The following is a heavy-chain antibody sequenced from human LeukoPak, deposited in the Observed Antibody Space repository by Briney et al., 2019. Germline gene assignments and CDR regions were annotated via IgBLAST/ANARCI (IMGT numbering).Heavy chain of an antibody. D-gene: IGHD3-22*01. CDR2: INTNTGNP. CDR3: ARDGVHYYDSSGYENWFDP. Sequence: GASVKVSCKASGYTFTSYAMNWVRQAPGRGLEWMGWINTNTGNPTYAQGFTGRFVFSLDTSVSTAYLQISSLKAEDTAVYYCARDGVHYYDSSGYENWFDPWGQGTLVTVSS. V-gene: IGHV7-4-1*02. J-gene: IGHJ5*02. CDR1: GYTFTSYA.